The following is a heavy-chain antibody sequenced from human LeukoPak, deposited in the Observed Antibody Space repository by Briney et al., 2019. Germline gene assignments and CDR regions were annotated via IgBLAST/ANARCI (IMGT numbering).Heavy chain of an antibody. Sequence: SETLSLTCTVSGGSISSYYWSWIRQPPGKGLEWIGHIYYSGSTNYNPSLKSRVTISVDTSKNQFSLKLSSVTAADTAVYYCARDTTDFNWFDPWGQGTLVTVSS. D-gene: IGHD4-11*01. CDR2: IYYSGST. V-gene: IGHV4-59*01. CDR3: ARDTTDFNWFDP. CDR1: GGSISSYY. J-gene: IGHJ5*02.